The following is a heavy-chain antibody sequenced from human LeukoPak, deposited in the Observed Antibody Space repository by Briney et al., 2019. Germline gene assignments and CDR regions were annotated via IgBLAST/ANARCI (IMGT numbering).Heavy chain of an antibody. Sequence: PGGSLRLSCAASGFTFSSYWMSWVRQAPGKGLEWVANIKQDGSEKYYVDSVKGRFTISRDNAKNTLYLQMNSLRAEDTAVYYCARDLRYCSSTSCYAGWFDPWGQGTLVTVSS. V-gene: IGHV3-7*01. CDR3: ARDLRYCSSTSCYAGWFDP. CDR2: IKQDGSEK. CDR1: GFTFSSYW. D-gene: IGHD2-2*01. J-gene: IGHJ5*02.